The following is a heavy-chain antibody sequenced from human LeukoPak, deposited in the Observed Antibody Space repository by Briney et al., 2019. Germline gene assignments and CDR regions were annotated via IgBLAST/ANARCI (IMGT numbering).Heavy chain of an antibody. CDR1: GYSISSGYY. V-gene: IGHV4-38-2*02. J-gene: IGHJ3*02. CDR2: IYHSGST. CDR3: ARDAGATRRDAFDI. D-gene: IGHD6-25*01. Sequence: QPSGTLSLTCAVSGYSISSGYYWGWIRQPPGKGLEWIGSIYHSGSTYYNPSLKSRVTISVDTSKNQFSLKLSSVTAADTAVYYCARDAGATRRDAFDIWGQGTMVTVSS.